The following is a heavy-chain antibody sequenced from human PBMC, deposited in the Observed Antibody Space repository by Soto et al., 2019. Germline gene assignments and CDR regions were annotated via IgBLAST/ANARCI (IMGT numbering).Heavy chain of an antibody. D-gene: IGHD2-21*02. J-gene: IGHJ4*02. CDR1: GYTFTSYG. CDR3: ARDKEVTYCGGDCYPPGY. Sequence: ASVKVSCKASGYTFTSYGISWVRQAPGQGLEWMGWISAYNGKTNYAQKLQGRVTMTTDTSTSTAYMELWSLRSDDTAVYYCARDKEVTYCGGDCYPPGYWGQGTLVTV. CDR2: ISAYNGKT. V-gene: IGHV1-18*04.